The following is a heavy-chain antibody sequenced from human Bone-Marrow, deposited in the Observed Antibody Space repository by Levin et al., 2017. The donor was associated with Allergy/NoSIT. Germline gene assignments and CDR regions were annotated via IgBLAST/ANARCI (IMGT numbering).Heavy chain of an antibody. V-gene: IGHV3-21*01. Sequence: GESLKISCAASGFTFSSYSMSWVRQAPGKGLEWVSSISSGRNFIYYVGSVKGRFTISRDNAKNSLYLEMSNLRAEDTAVYYCARVGCTSTRCYDSWGQGTLVTVSS. D-gene: IGHD2-2*01. CDR2: ISSGRNFI. CDR3: ARVGCTSTRCYDS. CDR1: GFTFSSYS. J-gene: IGHJ4*02.